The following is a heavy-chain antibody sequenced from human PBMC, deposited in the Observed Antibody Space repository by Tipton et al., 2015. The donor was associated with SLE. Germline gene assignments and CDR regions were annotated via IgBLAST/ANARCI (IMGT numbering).Heavy chain of an antibody. J-gene: IGHJ4*02. CDR3: ARGGDRDHGDYVEHPHDY. CDR2: IYYSGST. V-gene: IGHV4-59*01. Sequence: GLVKPSETLSLTCSVSGGSISSYYWSWIRQPPGKGLEWIGYIYYSGSTNYNPSLKSRVTISVDTSKNQFSLNLISVTAADTAVYYCARGGDRDHGDYVEHPHDYWGQGTLVTVSS. CDR1: GGSISSYY. D-gene: IGHD4-17*01.